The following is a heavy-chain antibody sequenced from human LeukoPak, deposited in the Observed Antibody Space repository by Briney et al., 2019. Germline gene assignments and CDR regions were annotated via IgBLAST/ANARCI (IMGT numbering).Heavy chain of an antibody. D-gene: IGHD1-26*01. V-gene: IGHV4-4*02. CDR1: GGSGGSISSSNY. Sequence: SGTLSLTCAVSGGSGGSISSSNYWSWVRQPPGKGLEWIGEIYHSGSTNYNPSLKSRVTISVDTSKNQFSLKLSSVTAADTAVYYCARQVGATIHDAFDIWGQGTMVTVSS. J-gene: IGHJ3*02. CDR2: IYHSGST. CDR3: ARQVGATIHDAFDI.